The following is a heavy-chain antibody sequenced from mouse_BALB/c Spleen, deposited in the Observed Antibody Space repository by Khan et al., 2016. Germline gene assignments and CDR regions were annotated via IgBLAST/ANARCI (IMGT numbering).Heavy chain of an antibody. J-gene: IGHJ3*01. Sequence: QVQLKQSGPELKKPGETVKISCKASGYTFTNYGMNWVKQAPVKGLKWMGWINTYTGEPTYADDFKRRFAFSLLTSPSTAYLRVTTFKNEITAPYFCARGKYDGVAYWGQGTLVAVSA. CDR1: GYTFTNYG. D-gene: IGHD2-14*01. V-gene: IGHV9-3-1*01. CDR3: ARGKYDGVAY. CDR2: INTYTGEP.